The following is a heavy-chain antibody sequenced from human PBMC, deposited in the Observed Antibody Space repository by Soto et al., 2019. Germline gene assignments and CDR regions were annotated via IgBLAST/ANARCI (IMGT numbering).Heavy chain of an antibody. CDR3: AGALNFTDSES. D-gene: IGHD1-20*01. J-gene: IGHJ5*02. CDR2: IYYTGST. V-gene: IGHV4-59*01. CDR1: SGSSRTSS. Sequence: SETLSLTCTASSGSSRTSSLCWIRQPPGKGLEWIGYIYYTGSTNYNPSLTTRVAISIDTSKNKFSLDLSSVTAADTAVYYCAGALNFTDSESCGMETLAT.